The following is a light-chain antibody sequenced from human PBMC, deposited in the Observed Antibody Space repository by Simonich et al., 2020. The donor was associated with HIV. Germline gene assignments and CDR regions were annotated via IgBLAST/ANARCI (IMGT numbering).Light chain of an antibody. CDR3: QQSYSTPRT. CDR1: QSISTW. J-gene: IGKJ1*01. V-gene: IGKV1-39*01. CDR2: AAS. Sequence: DIQMTQSHSTLSASVGDRVTITCRASQSISTWLAWYQQKPGKAPKLLNYAASSLQSGVPSRFSGSGSWTDFTLTISSLQPEDFATYYCQQSYSTPRTFGQGTKVEIK.